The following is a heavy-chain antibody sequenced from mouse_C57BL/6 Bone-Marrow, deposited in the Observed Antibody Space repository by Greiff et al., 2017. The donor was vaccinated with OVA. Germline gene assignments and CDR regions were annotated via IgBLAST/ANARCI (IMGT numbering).Heavy chain of an antibody. CDR2: ISSGGSYT. CDR3: ARIIYYYGSRDFAY. V-gene: IGHV5-6*01. CDR1: GFTFSSYG. D-gene: IGHD1-1*01. J-gene: IGHJ3*01. Sequence: EVQGVESGGDLVKPGGSLKLSCAASGFTFSSYGMSWVRQTPDKRLEWVATISSGGSYTYYPDSVKGRFTISRDNAKNTLYLQMSSLKSEDTAMYYCARIIYYYGSRDFAYWGQGTLVTVSA.